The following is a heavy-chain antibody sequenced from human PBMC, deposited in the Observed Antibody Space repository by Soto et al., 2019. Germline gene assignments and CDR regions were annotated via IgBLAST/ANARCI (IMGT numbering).Heavy chain of an antibody. J-gene: IGHJ4*02. CDR1: GGSMSSSDYY. CDR2: IYYSGST. D-gene: IGHD6-19*01. CDR3: ARRTVNIRTFYSGLKTHCFDY. Sequence: SQPLPVTYAVSGGSMSSSDYYWGWIRQPPGKGLEWIGSIYYSGSTYYNPSLQSRVAISVDTSKNQFSLKLKSVTAADTAIYYCARRTVNIRTFYSGLKTHCFDYWGQGTLVTVSS. V-gene: IGHV4-39*01.